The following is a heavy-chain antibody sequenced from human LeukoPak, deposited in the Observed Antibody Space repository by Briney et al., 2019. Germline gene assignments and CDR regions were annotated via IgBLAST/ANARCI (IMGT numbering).Heavy chain of an antibody. D-gene: IGHD1-26*01. V-gene: IGHV4-34*01. CDR3: ARAASSVDYSGSYSPFDY. Sequence: PSETLSLTCAVYGGSFSDNFWSWIRQPPGKGLEWIGEINHSGSTNYNPSLKTRLTISVDTSKSQFSLKLSSVTAADTAVYYCARAASSVDYSGSYSPFDYWGQGTLVTVSS. CDR2: INHSGST. CDR1: GGSFSDNF. J-gene: IGHJ4*02.